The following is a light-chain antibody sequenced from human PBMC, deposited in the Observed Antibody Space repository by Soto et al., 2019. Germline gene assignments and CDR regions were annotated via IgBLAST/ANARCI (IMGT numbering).Light chain of an antibody. J-gene: IGLJ1*01. Sequence: QSVLTQPASVSGSPGQSITISCTGTSSDIGGYDYVSWYQQHPGKAPKLMIYEVSHRPSGVSNRFSGSKSDNTASLTISGLQAEDESEYYCSSYTTGDTLVFGSGTKLTVL. CDR1: SSDIGGYDY. CDR3: SSYTTGDTLV. CDR2: EVS. V-gene: IGLV2-14*01.